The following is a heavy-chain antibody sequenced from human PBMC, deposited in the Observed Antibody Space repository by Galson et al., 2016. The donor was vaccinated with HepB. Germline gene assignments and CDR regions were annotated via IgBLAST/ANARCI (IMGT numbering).Heavy chain of an antibody. CDR2: IAASGGGP. CDR3: AKPGGYNLGPFDF. CDR1: GFTFTNYA. V-gene: IGHV3-23*01. Sequence: LRLSCAASGFTFTNYAMNWVRQAPGKGLEWVSVIAASGGGPSYAGSVKGRFTISRDNSKNTLYPQMNNPRAEDSAVYFCAKPGGYNLGPFDFWGQGTLVTVSS. J-gene: IGHJ4*02. D-gene: IGHD2-8*02.